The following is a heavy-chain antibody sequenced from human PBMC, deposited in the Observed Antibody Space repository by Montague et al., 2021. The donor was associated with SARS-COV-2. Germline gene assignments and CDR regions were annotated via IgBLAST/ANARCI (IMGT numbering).Heavy chain of an antibody. CDR1: GDSVSSNSAA. V-gene: IGHV6-1*01. CDR3: ARGWVATIPHMDN. J-gene: IGHJ4*02. Sequence: CAISGDSVSSNSAAWNWIRQSPSRGVEWLGRTYYRSKWHNDYAVSVKSRITINPDTSKNQFSLQLKSVTPEDTAVYYCARGWVATIPHMDNWGQGSLVIVSS. D-gene: IGHD5-12*01. CDR2: TYYRSKWHN.